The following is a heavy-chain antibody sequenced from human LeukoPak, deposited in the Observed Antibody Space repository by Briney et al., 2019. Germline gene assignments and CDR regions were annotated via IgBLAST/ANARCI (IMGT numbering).Heavy chain of an antibody. D-gene: IGHD2-15*01. Sequence: GGSLRHSCAASGFTFSSYSMNWVRQATGKGLEWVSYISSSSSTIYYADSVKGRFTISRDNAKNSLYLQMNSLRAEDTAVYYCARDEVVAAFTLDYWGQGTLVTVSS. J-gene: IGHJ4*02. CDR1: GFTFSSYS. V-gene: IGHV3-48*01. CDR2: ISSSSSTI. CDR3: ARDEVVAAFTLDY.